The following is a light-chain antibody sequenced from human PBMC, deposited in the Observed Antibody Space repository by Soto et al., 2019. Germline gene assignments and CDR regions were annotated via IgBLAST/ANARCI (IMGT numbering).Light chain of an antibody. CDR2: LNN. J-gene: IGLJ3*02. V-gene: IGLV1-40*01. CDR1: SSNIGAGYD. Sequence: QTVVTQPPSVSGAPGQRVTISCSGSSSNIGAGYDVHWYQHLPGTAPKLLIYLNNNRPSGVPDRFSGSKSGTSASLAITGLQAEDEADYFCQSYDSSLSGSRVFGGGTQLTVL. CDR3: QSYDSSLSGSRV.